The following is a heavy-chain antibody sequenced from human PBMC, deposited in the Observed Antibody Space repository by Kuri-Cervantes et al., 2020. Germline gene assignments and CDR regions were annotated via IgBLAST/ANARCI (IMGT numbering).Heavy chain of an antibody. CDR1: GYTFTGYY. J-gene: IGHJ6*02. V-gene: IGHV1-2*02. D-gene: IGHD3-16*01. Sequence: ASVKVSCKASGYTFTGYYMHWVRQAPGQGLEWMGWINPNSGGTNYAQKFQGRVTMTRDTSISTAYMELSRLRAEDTAVYYCARGNVKAPADGMDVWGQGTTVTVSS. CDR2: INPNSGGT. CDR3: ARGNVKAPADGMDV.